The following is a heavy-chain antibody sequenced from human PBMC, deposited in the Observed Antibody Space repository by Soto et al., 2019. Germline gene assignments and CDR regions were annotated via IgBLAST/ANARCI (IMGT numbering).Heavy chain of an antibody. CDR3: ARKGPELRPFDI. D-gene: IGHD1-26*01. J-gene: IGHJ3*02. V-gene: IGHV2-5*02. Sequence: QITLKESGPTLVKPTQTLTLTCTFSGFSLSTSGVGVGWIRQPQGTALEWLALIYWDDDKRYSPSLKSRLTITKDTPKNQAVLTMTNLDPVDTATYYCARKGPELRPFDIWRQGTMVTVSS. CDR1: GFSLSTSGVG. CDR2: IYWDDDK.